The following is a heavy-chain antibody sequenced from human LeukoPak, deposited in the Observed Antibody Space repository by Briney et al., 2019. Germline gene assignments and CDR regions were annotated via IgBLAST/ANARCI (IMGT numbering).Heavy chain of an antibody. CDR1: GDSMTRGGYC. J-gene: IGHJ4*02. Sequence: SETLSLTCTVSGDSMTRGGYCWSWVRQHPGKGLEWVGFIYHSATTFSNPSPEGRAAISVDTSQNQFSLNLTSVTAPDTPVYSCARAVDSRNYFDYWGQGTLVTASS. V-gene: IGHV4-31*03. CDR2: IYHSATT. D-gene: IGHD3/OR15-3a*01. CDR3: ARAVDSRNYFDY.